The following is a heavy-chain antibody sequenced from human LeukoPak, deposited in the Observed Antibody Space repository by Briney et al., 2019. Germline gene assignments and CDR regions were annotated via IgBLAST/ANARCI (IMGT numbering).Heavy chain of an antibody. Sequence: PGGSLRLSCAASGFSFSNYWMHWVRHAPGKGLEWVSRVKTDGSITSYADSVRGRFIISRDNAKNTLYLQMNSLRAEDTAVYYCARPGDGFDYWGQGTLVTVSS. CDR2: VKTDGSIT. V-gene: IGHV3-74*01. J-gene: IGHJ4*02. CDR1: GFSFSNYW. CDR3: ARPGDGFDY. D-gene: IGHD3-10*01.